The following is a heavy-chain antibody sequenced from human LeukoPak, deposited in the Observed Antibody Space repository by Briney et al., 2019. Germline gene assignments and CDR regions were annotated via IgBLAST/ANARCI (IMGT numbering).Heavy chain of an antibody. D-gene: IGHD2-21*02. CDR1: GFTFSCHA. Sequence: PGGSLRLSCSASGFTFSCHAMSWVRQAPGEGLEWVSAFTAGGINTYYADSVKGRFTISRDNSKNTLYLHMNSLRAEDTAVYYCAKSPSYCRGDCYSTFEYWGQGTLVTVSS. J-gene: IGHJ4*02. CDR2: FTAGGINT. CDR3: AKSPSYCRGDCYSTFEY. V-gene: IGHV3-23*01.